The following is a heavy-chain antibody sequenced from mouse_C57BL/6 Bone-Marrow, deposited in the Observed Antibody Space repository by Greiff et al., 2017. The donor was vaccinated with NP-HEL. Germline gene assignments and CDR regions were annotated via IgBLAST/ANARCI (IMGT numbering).Heavy chain of an antibody. D-gene: IGHD1-1*01. J-gene: IGHJ2*01. CDR2: IYPRSGNT. CDR3: ARRYYGNYFDY. V-gene: IGHV1-81*01. Sequence: VKLQESGAELARPGASVKLSCKASGYTFTSYGISWVKQRTGQGLEWIGEIYPRSGNTYYNEKFKGKATLTADKSSSTAYMELRSLTSEDSAVYFCARRYYGNYFDYWGQGTTLTVSS. CDR1: GYTFTSYG.